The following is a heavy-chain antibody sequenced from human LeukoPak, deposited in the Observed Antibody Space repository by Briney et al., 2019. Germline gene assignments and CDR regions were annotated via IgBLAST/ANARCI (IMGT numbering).Heavy chain of an antibody. CDR3: ARDGADNSGYYFGSL. D-gene: IGHD3-22*01. Sequence: PGGSLRLSCAASGFTVRSSYMSWVRQAPGKGLEWVSVIYSGGSPDYADSAKGRFTIFRDNSKNTLYLQMNSLRVEDTAVYYCARDGADNSGYYFGSLWGQGTMVTVSS. CDR2: IYSGGSP. CDR1: GFTVRSSY. V-gene: IGHV3-53*01. J-gene: IGHJ3*01.